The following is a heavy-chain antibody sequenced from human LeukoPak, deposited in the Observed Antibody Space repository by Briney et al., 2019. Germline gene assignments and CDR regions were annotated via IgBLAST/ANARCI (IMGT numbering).Heavy chain of an antibody. V-gene: IGHV3-23*01. CDR3: AKVIFLTHYYYYYMDV. D-gene: IGHD3/OR15-3a*01. J-gene: IGHJ6*03. Sequence: GGSLRLSCAASGFTFSSYAMSWVRQAPGKGLEWVSAISGSGGSTYYADSVKGRFTISRDNSKNTLYLQMNSLRAEDTAVYYCAKVIFLTHYYYYYMDVWGKGTTVTVSS. CDR1: GFTFSSYA. CDR2: ISGSGGST.